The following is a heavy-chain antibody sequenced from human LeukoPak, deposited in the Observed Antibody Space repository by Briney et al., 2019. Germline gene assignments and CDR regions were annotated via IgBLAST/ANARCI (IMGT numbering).Heavy chain of an antibody. CDR1: GDSINSYY. Sequence: SETLSLTCSVSGDSINSYYWSWVRQPPGKELEWIGYISASGSTNYNPSLKSRVTISVDTSRNQFSLKLNSVTAADTAVYYCARVSGYDWESFYDYWGQGTLVTVSS. CDR2: ISASGST. D-gene: IGHD5-12*01. CDR3: ARVSGYDWESFYDY. J-gene: IGHJ4*02. V-gene: IGHV4-59*01.